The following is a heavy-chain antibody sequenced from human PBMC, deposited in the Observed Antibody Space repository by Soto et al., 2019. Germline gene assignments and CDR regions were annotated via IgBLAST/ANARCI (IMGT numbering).Heavy chain of an antibody. CDR2: IYYSGST. J-gene: IGHJ5*02. Sequence: ETLSLTFTVSGGSISSSSYYWGWIRQPPGKGLDWIGSIYYSGSTYYNPSLKSRVTISVDTSKNQFSLKLSSVTAADTAVYYCATIAAAGSFVRMFDPWGQGTLVTVSS. CDR3: ATIAAAGSFVRMFDP. V-gene: IGHV4-39*01. D-gene: IGHD6-13*01. CDR1: GGSISSSSYY.